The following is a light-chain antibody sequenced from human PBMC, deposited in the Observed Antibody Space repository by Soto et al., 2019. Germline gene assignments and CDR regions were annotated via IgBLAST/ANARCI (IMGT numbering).Light chain of an antibody. V-gene: IGKV2D-29*02. CDR1: QSLLHITGETF. CDR2: EVS. J-gene: IGKJ1*01. CDR3: MQSTQLPPT. Sequence: DVVMTQTPLSLSVAPGQPASISCKSSQSLLHITGETFLFWYLQKPGQSPQLLIYEVSTRVSGVPDRFSGSGSGTDFRLEISRVETDDVGIYYCMQSTQLPPTFGQGTKVDIK.